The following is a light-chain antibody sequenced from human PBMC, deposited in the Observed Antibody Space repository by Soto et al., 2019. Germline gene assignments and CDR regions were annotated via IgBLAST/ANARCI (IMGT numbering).Light chain of an antibody. J-gene: IGLJ1*01. V-gene: IGLV2-14*01. Sequence: QYALTPPASVSGSPGQSITISCTGTSSDIGGYDYVSWYQQHPGKVPKLMIFEVSNRPSGVSYRFSGSKSGNTASLSISGLQAEHEADYYCSSYTGLSPLYVFGTGTKLTVL. CDR3: SSYTGLSPLYV. CDR2: EVS. CDR1: SSDIGGYDY.